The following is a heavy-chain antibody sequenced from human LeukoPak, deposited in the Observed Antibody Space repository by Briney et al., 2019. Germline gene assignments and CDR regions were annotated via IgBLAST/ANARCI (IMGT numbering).Heavy chain of an antibody. Sequence: GESLKISCKGSGYSFTSYWIGWVRQMPGKGLEWMGIIYPGDSDTRYSPSFQGQVTISADKSISTAYLQWSSLKASGTAMYYCARHRGSGSYYNGGGNWFDPWGQGTLVTVSS. CDR1: GYSFTSYW. J-gene: IGHJ5*02. CDR2: IYPGDSDT. D-gene: IGHD3-10*01. V-gene: IGHV5-51*01. CDR3: ARHRGSGSYYNGGGNWFDP.